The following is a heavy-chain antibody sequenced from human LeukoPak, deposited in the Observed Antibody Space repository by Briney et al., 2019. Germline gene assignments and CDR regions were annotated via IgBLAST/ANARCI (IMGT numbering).Heavy chain of an antibody. CDR3: ARDYYDSSGYYHVGYFDY. CDR2: IKQDGSEK. V-gene: IGHV3-7*01. D-gene: IGHD3-22*01. Sequence: PGGPLRLSCAASGFTFSSYWMSWVRQAPGKGLEWVANIKQDGSEKYYVDSVKGRFTISRDNAKNSLYLQMNSLRAEDTAVYYCARDYYDSSGYYHVGYFDYWGQGTPVTVSS. J-gene: IGHJ4*02. CDR1: GFTFSSYW.